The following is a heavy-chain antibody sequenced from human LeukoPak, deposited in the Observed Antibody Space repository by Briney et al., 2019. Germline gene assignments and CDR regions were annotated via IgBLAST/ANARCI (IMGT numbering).Heavy chain of an antibody. CDR3: ARRCSDDCYSSIDY. CDR1: GFTFSTYC. D-gene: IGHD2-21*02. CDR2: ISRDSCYI. Sequence: PGGSLRLSCAASGFTFSTYCMTWVRQPPGKGLEWVSSISRDSCYIFYADSLKGRFAIYRDNAKDSVYLKIDSLRDEDAAEYYCARRCSDDCYSSIDYWGQGTRVTVSS. J-gene: IGHJ4*02. V-gene: IGHV3-21*01.